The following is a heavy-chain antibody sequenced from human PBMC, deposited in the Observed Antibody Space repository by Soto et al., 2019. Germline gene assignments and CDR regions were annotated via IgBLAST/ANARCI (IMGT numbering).Heavy chain of an antibody. CDR2: IYHSGST. D-gene: IGHD1-26*01. J-gene: IGHJ4*02. CDR3: ARQEDYSGSYERTCGTCSYFDC. V-gene: IGHV4-39*01. CDR1: GSSISSGSYY. Sequence: SETLSLICTVSGSSISSGSYYWGWIRQPPGKGLEWIGSIYHSGSTYYNPSLKSRVTISVDTSKNQLSLKLSSVTAADTAVYFCARQEDYSGSYERTCGTCSYFDCWGQGTLVTVSS.